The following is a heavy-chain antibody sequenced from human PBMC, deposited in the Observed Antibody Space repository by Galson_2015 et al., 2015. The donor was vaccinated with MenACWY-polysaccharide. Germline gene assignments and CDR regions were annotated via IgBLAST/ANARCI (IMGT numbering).Heavy chain of an antibody. CDR1: GYTFTDYY. J-gene: IGHJ5*02. Sequence: SVKVSCKASGYTFTDYYIHWVRQAPGQGLEWMGGINPNDGGTNYAQKFQGLVTMTRDTPNTTAYMELTRLISDDTAVYYCSKTHLGGTGWFDPWGQGTLVSVSS. V-gene: IGHV1-2*04. CDR2: INPNDGGT. D-gene: IGHD3-10*01. CDR3: SKTHLGGTGWFDP.